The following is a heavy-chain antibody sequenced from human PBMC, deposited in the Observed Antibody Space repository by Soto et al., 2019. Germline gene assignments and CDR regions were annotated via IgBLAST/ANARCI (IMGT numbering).Heavy chain of an antibody. CDR3: AREGLIVPASGYYYYYLMDV. V-gene: IGHV4-59*01. Sequence: SETLSLTCTVSGGSISSYYWSWIRQPPGKGLEWIGYIYYSGSTNYNPSLKSRVTISVDTSKNQFSLKLSSVTAADTAVYYCAREGLIVPASGYYYYYLMDVWSKGTTDTV. J-gene: IGHJ6*03. CDR2: IYYSGST. CDR1: GGSISSYY. D-gene: IGHD2-2*01.